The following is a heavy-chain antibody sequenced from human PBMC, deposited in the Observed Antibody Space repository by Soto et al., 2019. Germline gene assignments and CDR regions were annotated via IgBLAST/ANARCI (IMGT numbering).Heavy chain of an antibody. J-gene: IGHJ4*02. CDR2: FDPEDGET. V-gene: IGHV1-24*01. CDR3: ETDLGNLEITDY. Sequence: ASVKVSCKVSGYTLTELSMHWVRQAPGKGLEWMGGFDPEDGETIYAQKFQGRVTMTEDKSADTAYMELSSLRSEDTAVYYCETDLGNLEITDYWGQGTLVTVSS. D-gene: IGHD3-16*01. CDR1: GYTLTELS.